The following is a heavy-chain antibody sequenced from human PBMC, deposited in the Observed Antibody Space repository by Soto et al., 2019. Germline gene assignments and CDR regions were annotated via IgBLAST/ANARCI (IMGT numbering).Heavy chain of an antibody. D-gene: IGHD2-15*01. CDR1: GFIFSDDY. Sequence: LGGSLRLSCAASGFIFSDDYMSWIRQAPGKGLEWVSYISSSGSTIYYADSVKGRFTISRDNAKNSLYLQMNSLRAEDTAVYFCAKRIGAVRDVTAYWGQGTLVSVSS. J-gene: IGHJ4*02. CDR2: ISSSGSTI. CDR3: AKRIGAVRDVTAY. V-gene: IGHV3-11*01.